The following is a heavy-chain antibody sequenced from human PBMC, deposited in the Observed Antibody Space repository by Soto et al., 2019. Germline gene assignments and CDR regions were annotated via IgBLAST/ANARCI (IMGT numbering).Heavy chain of an antibody. CDR2: ISSRSSYI. J-gene: IGHJ6*02. V-gene: IGHV3-21*01. CDR3: AREEVSRPNTYHGLDV. Sequence: ESGGGLVKPGGSLRLSRAASGFTFHTYTMNWVRQAPGKGLEWVSSISSRSSYIYYADSVKGRFTISRDDARNSLYLQMSGLRVEDTAVYYCAREEVSRPNTYHGLDVWGQGTTVTVSS. CDR1: GFTFHTYT.